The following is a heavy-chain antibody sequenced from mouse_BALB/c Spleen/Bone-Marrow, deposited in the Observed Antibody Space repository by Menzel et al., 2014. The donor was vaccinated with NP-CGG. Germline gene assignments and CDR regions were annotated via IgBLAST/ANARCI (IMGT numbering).Heavy chain of an antibody. J-gene: IGHJ2*01. CDR1: GYAISSYW. V-gene: IGHV1-80*01. CDR2: IYPGDGDT. CDR3: ARGRGWYLDY. Sequence: ESGAELVRPGSSVKISCKASGYAISSYWMNWVKQRPGQGLEWIGQIYPGDGDTNYNGKFKGKATLTADKSSSTAYMQISSLTSEDSAVYFCARGRGWYLDYWGQGTPLTVSS. D-gene: IGHD2-3*01.